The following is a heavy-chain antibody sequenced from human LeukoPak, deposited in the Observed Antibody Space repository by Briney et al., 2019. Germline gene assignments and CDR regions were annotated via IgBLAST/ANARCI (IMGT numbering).Heavy chain of an antibody. V-gene: IGHV3-30*02. D-gene: IGHD4-17*01. Sequence: GGSLRLSCGSSGFTLSREGIHWVRRAPGKGLEWVAFIPSDGSDNYYANSVKGRFTISRDNSKNTLYLQMNSLRSEDTAVYYCAKGLGDYDDFRLGYWGQGTLVTVSS. J-gene: IGHJ4*02. CDR1: GFTLSREG. CDR3: AKGLGDYDDFRLGY. CDR2: IPSDGSDN.